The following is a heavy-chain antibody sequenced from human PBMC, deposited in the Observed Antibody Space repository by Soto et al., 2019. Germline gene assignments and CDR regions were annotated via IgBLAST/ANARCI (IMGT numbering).Heavy chain of an antibody. V-gene: IGHV4-39*01. Sequence: QLQLQESGPGLVRPSETLSLTCTVSGGPISSSSYYWGWIRQAPGKGLEWLATIYYTGYTCHNPSLNAHVTISVDMSKDQFSLRLTSVTAADTALYYCARSAIATHWFFDLWGRGTLVTVSS. CDR2: IYYTGYT. CDR1: GGPISSSSYY. CDR3: ARSAIATHWFFDL. D-gene: IGHD5-18*01. J-gene: IGHJ2*01.